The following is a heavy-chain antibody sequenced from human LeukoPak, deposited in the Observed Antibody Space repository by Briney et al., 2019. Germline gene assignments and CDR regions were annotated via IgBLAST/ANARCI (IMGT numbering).Heavy chain of an antibody. J-gene: IGHJ6*02. CDR3: ARVYDSSGYYYYYYYGMDV. CDR1: GFTFSSYA. V-gene: IGHV3-7*01. Sequence: PGRSLRLSCAASGFTFSSYAMHWVRQAPGKGLEWVANIKQDGSEKYYVDSVKGRFTISRDNAKNSLYLQMNSLRAEDTAVYYCARVYDSSGYYYYYYYGMDVWGQGTTVTVSS. D-gene: IGHD3-22*01. CDR2: IKQDGSEK.